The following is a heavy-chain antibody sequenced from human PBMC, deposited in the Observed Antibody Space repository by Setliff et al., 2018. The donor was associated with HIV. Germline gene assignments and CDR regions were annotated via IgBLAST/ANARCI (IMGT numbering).Heavy chain of an antibody. Sequence: PGGSLRLSCAASGFTFSNYALTWVRQAPGKGLEWASSISGSGGSTNYEDSVKGRFTISRDSSKNTVYLQLNSLTPEDTAVYYCARDGISGGAYPPYYFDYWGHGTLVTVSS. CDR1: GFTFSNYA. CDR3: ARDGISGGAYPPYYFDY. D-gene: IGHD2-15*01. CDR2: ISGSGGST. V-gene: IGHV3-23*01. J-gene: IGHJ4*01.